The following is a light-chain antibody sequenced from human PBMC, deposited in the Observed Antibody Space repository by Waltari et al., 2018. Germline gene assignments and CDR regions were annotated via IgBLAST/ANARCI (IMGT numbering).Light chain of an antibody. J-gene: IGKJ5*01. Sequence: EIVLTQSPAALSLSPVERATLSCRASQSVNTDLAWYQQKPGRAPRLLGYDASNRANGIPARFSGSASGTDFTLTISSLEPEDFAVYYCQQHNNRPPVTCCQVTRLEIQ. CDR1: QSVNTD. CDR2: DAS. V-gene: IGKV3-11*01. CDR3: QQHNNRPPVT.